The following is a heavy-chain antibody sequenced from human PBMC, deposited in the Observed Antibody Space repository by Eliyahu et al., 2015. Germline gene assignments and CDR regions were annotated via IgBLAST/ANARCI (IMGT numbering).Heavy chain of an antibody. CDR1: GDSVSSNSAT. CDR2: TYYRSKWLN. D-gene: IGHD4-23*01. Sequence: QVQLQQSGPGLVKPSQTLSLTCVXSGDSVSSNSATWNWIRQSPSRGLEWLGRTYYRSKWLNDYPLSVKGRITINADTFKKQFSLQLSSVTPEDTAVYYCARSFDYGGNSFTLDYWGQGTLVTVS. CDR3: ARSFDYGGNSFTLDY. V-gene: IGHV6-1*01. J-gene: IGHJ4*02.